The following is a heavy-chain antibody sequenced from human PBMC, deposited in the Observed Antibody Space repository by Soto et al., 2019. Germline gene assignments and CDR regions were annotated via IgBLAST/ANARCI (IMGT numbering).Heavy chain of an antibody. CDR3: AREIDYDPFASAFDI. Sequence: ASVKVSCKASGGTFSSYTISWVRQAPGQGLEWMGRIIPILGIANYAQKFQGRVTITADKSTSTAYMELSSLRSEDTAVYYCAREIDYDPFASAFDIWGQGTMVTVSS. CDR2: IIPILGIA. CDR1: GGTFSSYT. D-gene: IGHD3-16*01. J-gene: IGHJ3*02. V-gene: IGHV1-69*02.